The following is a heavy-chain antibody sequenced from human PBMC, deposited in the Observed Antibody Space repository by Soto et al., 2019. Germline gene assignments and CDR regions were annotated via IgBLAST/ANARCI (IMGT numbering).Heavy chain of an antibody. CDR3: ARENIFGVVREYYFDY. CDR1: GYKFTSYH. CDR2: VNPNSGGT. V-gene: IGHV1-2*04. Sequence: ASVKVSCKASGYKFTSYHIHWVRQAPGQGLEWMGWVNPNSGGTNYAQKFQGCVTMTRDTSISTAYMELTRLTSDDTAVYYCARENIFGVVREYYFDYWGQGTLVTVSS. D-gene: IGHD3-3*01. J-gene: IGHJ4*02.